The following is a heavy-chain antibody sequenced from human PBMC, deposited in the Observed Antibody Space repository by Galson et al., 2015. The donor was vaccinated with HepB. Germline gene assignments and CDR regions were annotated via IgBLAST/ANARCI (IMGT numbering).Heavy chain of an antibody. D-gene: IGHD6-19*01. Sequence: SLRLSCAASGFTFDDYGMSWVRQAPGKGLEWVSGINWNGGSTGYADSVKGRFTISRDNAKNSLYLQMNSLRAEDTALYYCARRASGHGSSGWYYFDYWGQGTLVTVSS. V-gene: IGHV3-20*04. CDR3: ARRASGHGSSGWYYFDY. J-gene: IGHJ4*02. CDR1: GFTFDDYG. CDR2: INWNGGST.